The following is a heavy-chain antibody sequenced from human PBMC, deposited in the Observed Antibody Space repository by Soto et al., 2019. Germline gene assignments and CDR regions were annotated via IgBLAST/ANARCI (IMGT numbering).Heavy chain of an antibody. J-gene: IGHJ5*02. V-gene: IGHV3-23*01. CDR2: ISGSGGST. Sequence: PGGSLRLSCATSGFTFSSHAMSWVRQAPGKGLEWVSSISGSGGSTNYADSVKGRFIISRDNSKNTLYLQMNSLRAEDTAVYYCAKDPVRAAAGPPNWFDPWGQGTLVTVSSGKPPNWFDPWGQGTLVTVSS. CDR1: GFTFSSHA. CDR3: AKDPVRAAAGPPNWFDPWGQGTLVTVSSGKPPNWFDP. D-gene: IGHD6-13*01.